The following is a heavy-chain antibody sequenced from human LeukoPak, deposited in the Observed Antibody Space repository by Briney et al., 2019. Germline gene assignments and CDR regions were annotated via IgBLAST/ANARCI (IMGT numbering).Heavy chain of an antibody. V-gene: IGHV3-30-3*01. J-gene: IGHJ4*02. D-gene: IGHD4-17*01. Sequence: GGSLRLSCAASGFTSSSYAMHWVRQAPGKGLEWVAVISYDGSNKYYADSVKGRFTISRDNSKNTLYLQMNSLRAEDTALYYCAKDTQPGVHYGDSPYFDYWGQGTLVTVSS. CDR1: GFTSSSYA. CDR2: ISYDGSNK. CDR3: AKDTQPGVHYGDSPYFDY.